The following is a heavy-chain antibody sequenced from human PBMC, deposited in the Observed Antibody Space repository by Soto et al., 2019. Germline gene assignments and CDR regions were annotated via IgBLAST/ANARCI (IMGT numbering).Heavy chain of an antibody. CDR1: GFTFSSYV. CDR3: AKAFCTSSTCYSPGT. V-gene: IGHV3-23*01. D-gene: IGHD2-15*01. CDR2: ISGSGGTT. J-gene: IGHJ4*02. Sequence: EVQLLESGGGLVQPGGSLRLSCAASGFTFSSYVMSWVRQAPGKGLEWVSLISGSGGTTYYADSVKGRFTISGDNSKNTLLLQMNSLRAEDTALYYCAKAFCTSSTCYSPGTWGQGTLVTVSS.